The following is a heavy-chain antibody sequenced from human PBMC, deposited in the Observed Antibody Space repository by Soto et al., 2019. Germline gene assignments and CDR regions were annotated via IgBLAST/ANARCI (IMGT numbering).Heavy chain of an antibody. J-gene: IGHJ4*02. CDR3: ARGSPYSGYDKFDY. Sequence: ASVKVSCKASGYTFTSYGISWVRQAPGQGLEWMGWISAYNGNTNYAQKLQGRVTMTTDTSTSTAYMELRSLRSDYTAVYYCARGSPYSGYDKFDYWGQGTLVTVSS. CDR1: GYTFTSYG. CDR2: ISAYNGNT. D-gene: IGHD5-12*01. V-gene: IGHV1-18*01.